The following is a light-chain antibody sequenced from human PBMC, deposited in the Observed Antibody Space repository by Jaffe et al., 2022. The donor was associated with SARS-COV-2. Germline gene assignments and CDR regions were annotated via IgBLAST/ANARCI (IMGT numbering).Light chain of an antibody. CDR1: SSNIGSNY. Sequence: QSVLTQPPSASGTPGQRVTISCSGSSSNIGSNYVYWYQQLPGTAPKLLIYRNNQRPSGVPDRFSGSKSGTSASLAISGLRSEDEADYYCAAWDDSLGGPWFGGGTKLTVL. CDR3: AAWDDSLGGPW. J-gene: IGLJ3*02. V-gene: IGLV1-47*01. CDR2: RNN.